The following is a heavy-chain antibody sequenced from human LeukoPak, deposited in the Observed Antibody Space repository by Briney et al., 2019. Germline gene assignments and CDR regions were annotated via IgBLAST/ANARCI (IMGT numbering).Heavy chain of an antibody. CDR2: IIPIFGTA. CDR1: GGTFSSYA. Sequence: SAKVSCKASGGTFSSYAISWVRQAPGQGLEWMGGIIPIFGTANYAQKFQGRVTITPDESTSTAYMKLSSLRSEDTAVYYCARSATPAGSKSGLFDYWGQGTLVTVSS. D-gene: IGHD6-13*01. V-gene: IGHV1-69*13. J-gene: IGHJ4*02. CDR3: ARSATPAGSKSGLFDY.